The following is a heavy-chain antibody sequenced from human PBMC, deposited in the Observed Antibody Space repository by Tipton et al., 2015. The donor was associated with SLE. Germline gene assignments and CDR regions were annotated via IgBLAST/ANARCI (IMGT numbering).Heavy chain of an antibody. CDR2: TNQGGGT. J-gene: IGHJ3*02. V-gene: IGHV4-38-2*02. D-gene: IGHD3-22*01. CDR1: GYSISSGYY. Sequence: TLSLTCSVSGYSISSGYYWGWIRQPPGKGLEWIGITNQGGGTYYNPSLKSRVTISVDTSKNQFSLKLSSVTAADTAVYYCARDSFSLRESSARDPGAFDIWGQGTMVTVSS. CDR3: ARDSFSLRESSARDPGAFDI.